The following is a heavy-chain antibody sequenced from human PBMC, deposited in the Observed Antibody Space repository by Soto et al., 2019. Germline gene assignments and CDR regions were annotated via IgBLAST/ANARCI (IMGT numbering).Heavy chain of an antibody. CDR2: IYYSGST. D-gene: IGHD3-3*01. Sequence: SETLSLTCTVSGGSISSYYWSWIRQPPGKGLEWIGYIYYSGSTNYNPSLKSRVTISVDTSKNRFSLKLSSVTAADTAVYYCARHPEATREWLSDYYYYYMDVWGKGTTVTVSS. CDR1: GGSISSYY. CDR3: ARHPEATREWLSDYYYYYMDV. J-gene: IGHJ6*03. V-gene: IGHV4-59*08.